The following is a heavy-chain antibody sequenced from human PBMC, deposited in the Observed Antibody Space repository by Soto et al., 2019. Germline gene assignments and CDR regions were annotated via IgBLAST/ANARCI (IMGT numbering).Heavy chain of an antibody. CDR2: INHSGST. CDR1: GGSSSGYY. Sequence: EQLQQWGAGLLKPSETLSLTCAVYGGSSSGYYWSWIRQPPGKGLEWIGEINHSGSTNYNPSLKSRVTISVDTSKNQFSLKLSSVTAADTAVYYCARGGGGSASAHFDYWGQGTLVTVSS. V-gene: IGHV4-34*01. D-gene: IGHD2-15*01. CDR3: ARGGGGSASAHFDY. J-gene: IGHJ4*02.